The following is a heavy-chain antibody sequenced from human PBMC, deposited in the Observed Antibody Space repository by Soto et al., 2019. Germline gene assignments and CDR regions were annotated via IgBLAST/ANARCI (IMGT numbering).Heavy chain of an antibody. V-gene: IGHV1-3*01. J-gene: IGHJ6*02. CDR3: ARDQNRGYDFWSGYYGMDV. CDR1: GYTFTSYA. CDR2: INAGNGNT. Sequence: GASVKVSCKASGYTFTSYAMHWVRQAPGQRLEWMGWINAGNGNTKYSQKFQGRVTITRDTSASTAYMELSSLRSEDTAVYYCARDQNRGYDFWSGYYGMDVWGQGTTVTVSS. D-gene: IGHD3-3*01.